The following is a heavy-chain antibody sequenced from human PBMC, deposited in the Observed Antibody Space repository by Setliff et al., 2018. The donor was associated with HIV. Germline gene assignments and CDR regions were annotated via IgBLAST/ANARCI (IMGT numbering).Heavy chain of an antibody. J-gene: IGHJ2*01. CDR2: IKPDGSER. CDR1: GGSINSNNW. CDR3: AKSSFRFFEDLSDWYSDL. Sequence: ETLSLTCAVSGGSINSNNWWSWVRQPPGKGLEWVANIKPDGSERYYIDSVKGRFTISRDNARNSVYLQMNSLRAEDTAVYYCAKSSFRFFEDLSDWYSDLWGRGTLVTVSS. V-gene: IGHV3-7*01. D-gene: IGHD3-16*02.